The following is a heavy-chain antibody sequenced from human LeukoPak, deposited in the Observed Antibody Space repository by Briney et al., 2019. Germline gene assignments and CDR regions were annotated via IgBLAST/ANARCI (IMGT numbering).Heavy chain of an antibody. V-gene: IGHV1-8*01. CDR3: ARGHQFGYSSGWPPYNWFDP. CDR2: MNPNSGNT. D-gene: IGHD6-19*01. J-gene: IGHJ5*02. Sequence: ASVKVSCKASGYTFTRYDINWVRQATGQGLEWMGWMNPNSGNTGYAQKFQGRVTMTRNTSISTAYMELSSLRSEDTAVYYCARGHQFGYSSGWPPYNWFDPWGQGTLVTVSS. CDR1: GYTFTRYD.